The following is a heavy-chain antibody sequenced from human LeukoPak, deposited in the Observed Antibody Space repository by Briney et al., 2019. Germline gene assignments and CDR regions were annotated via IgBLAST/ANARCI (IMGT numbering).Heavy chain of an antibody. J-gene: IGHJ5*02. CDR1: GYSISGGYY. CDR3: ARGMYYGFNWFDP. Sequence: SETLSLTCSVSGYSISGGYYWGWIRQPPGQGLEWIGSIYHGGSIYYNPSLKSRVTISPDTSKNQFSLKLSSVTAADTAVHYCARGMYYGFNWFDPWGQGTLVTVSS. D-gene: IGHD3-3*01. V-gene: IGHV4-38-2*02. CDR2: IYHGGSI.